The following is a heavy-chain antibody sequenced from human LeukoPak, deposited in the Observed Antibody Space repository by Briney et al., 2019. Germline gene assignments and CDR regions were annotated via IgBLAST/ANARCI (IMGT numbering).Heavy chain of an antibody. CDR1: GFTFSTYG. V-gene: IGHV3-30*18. CDR3: AKDGRDSYNHPSYYFDY. CDR2: ISYDGSNK. Sequence: PGRSLRLSCAASGFTFSTYGIHWVRQAPGKGLEWVAVISYDGSNKYYADSVEGRFTISRDNSKNTLSLQMNSLRAEDTALYYCAKDGRDSYNHPSYYFDYWGQGTLVTVSS. D-gene: IGHD5-24*01. J-gene: IGHJ4*02.